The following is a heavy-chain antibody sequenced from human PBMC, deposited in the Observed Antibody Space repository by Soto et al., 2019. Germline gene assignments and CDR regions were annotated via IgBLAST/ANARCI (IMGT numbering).Heavy chain of an antibody. CDR2: IIPIFGTA. CDR3: ARDLAKRQYNWFDP. J-gene: IGHJ5*02. Sequence: SVQVAGKASGGTFSSYAISWVRQAPGQGLEGMGGIIPIFGTANYAQKFQGRVTITADKSTSTAYMELSSLRSEDTAVYYCARDLAKRQYNWFDPWGQGTLVTVSS. V-gene: IGHV1-69*06. CDR1: GGTFSSYA.